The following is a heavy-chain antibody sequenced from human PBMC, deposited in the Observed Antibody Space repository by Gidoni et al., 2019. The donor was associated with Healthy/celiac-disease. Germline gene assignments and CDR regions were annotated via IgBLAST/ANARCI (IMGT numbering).Heavy chain of an antibody. J-gene: IGHJ6*02. CDR3: APMGAKVSPGMDV. D-gene: IGHD1-26*01. Sequence: EVQLVESGGGLVKPGGSLRLSCAASGFTFSSYSMNWVRQAPGKGLEWVSSISSSSSYIYYADSVKGRFTISRDNAKNSLYLQMNSLRAEDTAVYYCAPMGAKVSPGMDVWGQGTTVTVSS. CDR2: ISSSSSYI. CDR1: GFTFSSYS. V-gene: IGHV3-21*01.